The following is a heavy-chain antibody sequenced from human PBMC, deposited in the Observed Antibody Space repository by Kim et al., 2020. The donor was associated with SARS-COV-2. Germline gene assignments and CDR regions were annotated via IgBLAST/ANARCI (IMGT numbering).Heavy chain of an antibody. CDR3: ASEVLAEISVPFRGYYYYGMDV. CDR1: GASISSCGYY. D-gene: IGHD3-3*02. V-gene: IGHV4-31*03. CDR2: IYYSGST. Sequence: SETLSLTCTVSGASISSCGYYWSWIRQHTGKGLEWIGYIYYSGSTYYNPSLKSRVTISVDTSKNQFSLKLSSVTAADTAVYYCASEVLAEISVPFRGYYYYGMDVWGQGTTVTVSS. J-gene: IGHJ6*02.